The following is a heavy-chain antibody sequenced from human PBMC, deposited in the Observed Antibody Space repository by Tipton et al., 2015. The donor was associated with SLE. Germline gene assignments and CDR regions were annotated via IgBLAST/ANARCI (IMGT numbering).Heavy chain of an antibody. Sequence: TLSLTCTVSGYSISSGYSWGWVRQPPGKGLEWIGSMYHSGSTYYNPSLKSRVTISVDTPKKQFSLNLGSMTAADTAVYYCASGGGTMSYRPPGPFHIWGQGTAVTVS. D-gene: IGHD3-10*01. V-gene: IGHV4-38-2*02. CDR3: ASGGGTMSYRPPGPFHI. J-gene: IGHJ6*02. CDR1: GYSISSGYS. CDR2: MYHSGST.